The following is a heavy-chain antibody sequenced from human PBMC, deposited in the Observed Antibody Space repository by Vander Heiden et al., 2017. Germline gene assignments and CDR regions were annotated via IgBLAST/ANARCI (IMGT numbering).Heavy chain of an antibody. Sequence: QVQLVESGGGVVQPGRSLRLSCAAAGFTFNRFGMHWVRQAPGKGLEWVAVIWYDGTNKQYADSVKGRVTISRDNSKKTLYLQMNSLKVEDTALYYCARESYGDGWPFDYWGQGTLVSVSS. CDR1: GFTFNRFG. D-gene: IGHD2-2*03. CDR2: IWYDGTNK. CDR3: ARESYGDGWPFDY. J-gene: IGHJ4*02. V-gene: IGHV3-33*01.